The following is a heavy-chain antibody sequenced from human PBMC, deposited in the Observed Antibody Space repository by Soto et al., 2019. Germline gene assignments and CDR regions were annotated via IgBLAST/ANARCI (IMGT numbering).Heavy chain of an antibody. D-gene: IGHD2-15*01. J-gene: IGHJ4*02. CDR2: VDPSGGST. CDR3: ATPLGGPVDY. Sequence: ASVKVSCKASGFTFLHYYMHWVRQAPGRGLEWMGVVDPSGGSTTYAQTFQGRLTMPRDTSTSTVYMELSSLRSEDTAVYYCATPLGGPVDYWGQGTLVTVSS. CDR1: GFTFLHYY. V-gene: IGHV1-46*01.